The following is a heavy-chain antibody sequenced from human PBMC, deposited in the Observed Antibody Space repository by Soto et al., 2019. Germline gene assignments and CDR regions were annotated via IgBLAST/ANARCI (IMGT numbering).Heavy chain of an antibody. CDR3: ARAVAGQVRSAWTWLDY. V-gene: IGHV3-30-3*01. CDR1: GFTFRDYA. D-gene: IGHD1-1*01. Sequence: ESVGGVVQPGRSLRLSCEASGFTFRDYAMHWVRQAPGKGLEWVAAIPSDGSDQHYADSVKGRFSISRDNSKNTLSLQMNSLRPEDAALYYCARAVAGQVRSAWTWLDYWGQGTLVTVSS. CDR2: IPSDGSDQ. J-gene: IGHJ4*02.